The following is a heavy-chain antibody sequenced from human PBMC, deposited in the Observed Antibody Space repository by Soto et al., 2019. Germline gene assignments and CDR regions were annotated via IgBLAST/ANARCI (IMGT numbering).Heavy chain of an antibody. CDR1: GGTFSSYA. Sequence: ASVKVSCKASGGTFSSYAISWVRQAPGRGLEWMGGIIPIFGTANYAQKFQGRVTITADESTSTAYMELSSLRSEDTAVSYCARTHGYYVFWSGYYYYSGMDVGGQGTRVPVSS. CDR3: ARTHGYYVFWSGYYYYSGMDV. D-gene: IGHD3-3*01. J-gene: IGHJ6*02. CDR2: IIPIFGTA. V-gene: IGHV1-69*13.